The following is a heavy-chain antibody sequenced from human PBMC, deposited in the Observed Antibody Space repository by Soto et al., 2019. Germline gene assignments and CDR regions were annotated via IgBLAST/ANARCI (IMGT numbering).Heavy chain of an antibody. CDR2: IWYDGSKK. J-gene: IGHJ3*02. D-gene: IGHD6-19*01. V-gene: IGHV3-33*06. CDR3: AKTANGWFSAFDI. Sequence: SGGSLRLSCEASGFTFSGFGMHWVRQAPGKGLEWVAVIWYDGSKKYYADCVKGRFTISRDNSKNALYLQMNSLRAEDTAVYYCAKTANGWFSAFDIWGQGTMVTVSS. CDR1: GFTFSGFG.